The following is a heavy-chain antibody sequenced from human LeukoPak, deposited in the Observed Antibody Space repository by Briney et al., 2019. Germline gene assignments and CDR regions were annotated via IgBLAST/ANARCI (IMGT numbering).Heavy chain of an antibody. D-gene: IGHD2-15*01. CDR2: IRFDGSNK. CDR3: AKQNCGGGSCSSGDYFDN. J-gene: IGHJ4*02. Sequence: PGGSLRLSCAASGFTFSTYGMHWVRQAPRKGLEWVAFIRFDGSNKYYADSVKGRFTISRDNSKNTVYVQMNSLRAEDTAVYYCAKQNCGGGSCSSGDYFDNWGQGTLVTVSS. V-gene: IGHV3-30*02. CDR1: GFTFSTYG.